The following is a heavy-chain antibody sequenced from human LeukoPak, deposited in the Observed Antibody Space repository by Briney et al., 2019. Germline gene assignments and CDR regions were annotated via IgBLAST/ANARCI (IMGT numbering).Heavy chain of an antibody. J-gene: IGHJ4*02. Sequence: GGSLRLSCAASGFTFSNYAMSWVRQAPGKGLQWVSAFSGSGGSTYYADSVKGRFTISRDNSRNTLYLQMNSLRAEDTAVYYCARSGLSRFGFWGQGTLVTVSS. CDR2: FSGSGGST. D-gene: IGHD2/OR15-2a*01. V-gene: IGHV3-23*01. CDR1: GFTFSNYA. CDR3: ARSGLSRFGF.